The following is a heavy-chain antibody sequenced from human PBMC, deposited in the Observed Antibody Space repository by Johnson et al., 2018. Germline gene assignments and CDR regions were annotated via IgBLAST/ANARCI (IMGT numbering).Heavy chain of an antibody. CDR1: GFTFSGSA. V-gene: IGHV3-73*01. CDR3: TRGEVDPAILDTFAI. D-gene: IGHD3-10*01. CDR2: IRSKANNSAT. J-gene: IGHJ3*02. Sequence: VQLVESGGGVVQPGRSXRLSCAASGFTFSGSAMHWVRQASGKGLEWVGRIRSKANNSATVYAASVKGRFTISRDDSKNTAYLQMNSLKTEDTAMYYCTRGEVDPAILDTFAIWGQGPMVTVSS.